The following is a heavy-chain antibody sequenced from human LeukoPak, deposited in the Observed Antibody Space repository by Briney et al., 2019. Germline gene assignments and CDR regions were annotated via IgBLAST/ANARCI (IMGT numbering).Heavy chain of an antibody. CDR1: GFIFSSFG. V-gene: IGHV3-30*02. CDR2: IRDDGSNK. D-gene: IGHD4-11*01. J-gene: IGHJ4*02. CDR3: AKDHSNYHFGFDY. Sequence: PGGSLRLSCAASGFIFSSFGMHWVRQAPGKGLEWVAFIRDDGSNKYYADSVKGRFTISRDNSKNTVYMQMNSLRGEDAAVYYCAKDHSNYHFGFDYWGQGTLVTVSS.